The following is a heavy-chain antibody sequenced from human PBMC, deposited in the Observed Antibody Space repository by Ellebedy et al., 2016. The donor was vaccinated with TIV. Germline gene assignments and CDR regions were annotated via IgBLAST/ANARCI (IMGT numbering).Heavy chain of an antibody. Sequence: AASVEVSCKASGVTFSRYAVSWVRQAPGQGLERMGTLIPMYGKTHYAQKLQGRVTIAADESTNTAFMELSSLKSEDTAIYYCARGEYRNWFDPWGQGTLVTVSS. D-gene: IGHD3-10*01. CDR1: GVTFSRYA. J-gene: IGHJ5*02. CDR3: ARGEYRNWFDP. V-gene: IGHV1-69*13. CDR2: LIPMYGKT.